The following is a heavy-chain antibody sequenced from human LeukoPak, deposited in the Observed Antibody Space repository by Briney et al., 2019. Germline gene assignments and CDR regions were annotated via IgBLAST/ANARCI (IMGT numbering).Heavy chain of an antibody. Sequence: SETLSLTCAVYGGSFSGYYWSWIRQPPGKGLEWIGEINHSGSTNYNPSLKSRVTISVDTSKNQFSLKVTSVTAADTAVYFCARERPLTTGSYFDLWGQGILVTVSS. CDR2: INHSGST. CDR1: GGSFSGYY. D-gene: IGHD4/OR15-4a*01. CDR3: ARERPLTTGSYFDL. V-gene: IGHV4-34*01. J-gene: IGHJ4*02.